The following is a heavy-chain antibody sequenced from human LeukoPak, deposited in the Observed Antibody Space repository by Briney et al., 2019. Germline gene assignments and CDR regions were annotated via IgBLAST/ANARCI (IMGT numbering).Heavy chain of an antibody. J-gene: IGHJ4*02. V-gene: IGHV3-74*03. D-gene: IGHD1-26*01. CDR2: INSDGSST. Sequence: GGSLRLSCAASGFTFSSYWMHWVRQAPGKGLVWVSRINSDGSSTKYADSVKGRFTISRDNAKNTLYLQMNSLRAEDTAVYYCARTLGAWDFDYWGQGTLVTVSS. CDR1: GFTFSSYW. CDR3: ARTLGAWDFDY.